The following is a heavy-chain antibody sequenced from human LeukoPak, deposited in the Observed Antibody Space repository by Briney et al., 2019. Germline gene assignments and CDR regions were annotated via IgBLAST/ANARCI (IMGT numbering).Heavy chain of an antibody. V-gene: IGHV5-51*01. Sequence: GASLKISCKISGYSFTFYWIGWVRQMPGKGLEWMGIIYPGDSDTRYSPSFQGQVTMSADKSISTAYLQWSSLKASDTAIYYCARPQLGGYYFDYWGQGTLVTVSS. CDR2: IYPGDSDT. CDR3: ARPQLGGYYFDY. D-gene: IGHD5-24*01. J-gene: IGHJ4*02. CDR1: GYSFTFYW.